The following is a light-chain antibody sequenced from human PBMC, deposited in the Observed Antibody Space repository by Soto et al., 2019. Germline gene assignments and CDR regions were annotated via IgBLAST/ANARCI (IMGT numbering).Light chain of an antibody. Sequence: DFVMTQSPDFLTLSLGERATIDCKSSQSLLYTSNNKNYLAWYQHKPGQPPKLLIYWASTRESGVPDRFSGSGSVTDFTLTISSLQAEDVAVYYCQQYYSMPLTFGGGTKVEIK. CDR1: QSLLYTSNNKNY. V-gene: IGKV4-1*01. J-gene: IGKJ4*01. CDR2: WAS. CDR3: QQYYSMPLT.